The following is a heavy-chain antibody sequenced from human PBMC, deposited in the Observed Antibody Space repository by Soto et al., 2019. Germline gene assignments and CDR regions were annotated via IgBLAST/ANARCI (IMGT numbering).Heavy chain of an antibody. CDR3: ARDSDSNRRYYYYGMDV. D-gene: IGHD4-4*01. J-gene: IGHJ6*02. CDR2: IKQDGSEK. Sequence: QSGGSLRLSCAASGFTFSSYWMSWVRQAPGKGLEWVANIKQDGSEKYYVDSVKGRFTISRDNAKNSLYLQMKSLRAEDTAVYYCARDSDSNRRYYYYGMDVWGHGTTVTVSS. V-gene: IGHV3-7*01. CDR1: GFTFSSYW.